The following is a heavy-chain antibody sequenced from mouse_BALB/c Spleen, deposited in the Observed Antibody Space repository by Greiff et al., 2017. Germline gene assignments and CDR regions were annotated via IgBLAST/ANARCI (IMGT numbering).Heavy chain of an antibody. J-gene: IGHJ4*01. V-gene: IGHV1S29*02. CDR3: ARDGNYEGGAMDY. CDR1: GYTFTDYN. Sequence: EVQLQQSGPELVKPGASVKISCKASGYTFTDYNMHWVKQSHGKSLEWIGYTYPYNGGTGYNQKFKSKATLTVDNSSSTAYMELRSLTSEDSAVYYCARDGNYEGGAMDYWGQGTSVTVSS. D-gene: IGHD2-1*01. CDR2: TYPYNGGT.